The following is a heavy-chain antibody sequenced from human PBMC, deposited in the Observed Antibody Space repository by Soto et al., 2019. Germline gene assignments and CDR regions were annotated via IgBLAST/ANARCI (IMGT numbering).Heavy chain of an antibody. J-gene: IGHJ6*02. CDR3: AKDLLIFGVVIDVCGYYYGMDV. CDR2: ISYDGSNK. V-gene: IGHV3-30*18. CDR1: GFTFSSYG. Sequence: GGSLRLSCAASGFTFSSYGMHWVRQAPGKGLEWVAVISYDGSNKYYADSVKGRFTISRDNSKNTLYLQMNSLRAEDTAVYYCAKDLLIFGVVIDVCGYYYGMDVWGQGTTVTVSS. D-gene: IGHD3-3*01.